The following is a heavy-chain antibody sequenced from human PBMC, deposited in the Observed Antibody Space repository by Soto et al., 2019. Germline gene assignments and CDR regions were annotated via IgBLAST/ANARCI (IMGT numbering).Heavy chain of an antibody. CDR3: TRHGEYSGSHWDY. Sequence: GGSLRLSCAASGFTFSGSAMHWVRQASGKGLEWVGRIRSKANSYATAYAASVKGRFTISRDDSKNTAYLQMNSLKTEDTAVYYCTRHGEYSGSHWDYWGQGTLVTVSS. CDR1: GFTFSGSA. CDR2: IRSKANSYAT. D-gene: IGHD1-26*01. J-gene: IGHJ4*02. V-gene: IGHV3-73*01.